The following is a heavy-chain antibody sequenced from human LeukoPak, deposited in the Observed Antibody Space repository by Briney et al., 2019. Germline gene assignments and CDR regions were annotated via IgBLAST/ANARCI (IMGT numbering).Heavy chain of an antibody. Sequence: ASVKVSCKASGYTFTSYYMHWVRQAPGQGPEWMGIINPSGGSTSYAQKFQGRVTMTRDTSTSTVYMELSSLRSEDTAVYYCARNAVAGTSFDYWGQGTLVTVSS. CDR1: GYTFTSYY. CDR2: INPSGGST. J-gene: IGHJ4*02. V-gene: IGHV1-46*01. D-gene: IGHD6-19*01. CDR3: ARNAVAGTSFDY.